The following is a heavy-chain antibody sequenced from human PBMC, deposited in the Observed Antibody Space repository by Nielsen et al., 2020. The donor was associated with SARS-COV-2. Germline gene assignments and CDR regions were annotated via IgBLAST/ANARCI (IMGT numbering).Heavy chain of an antibody. Sequence: SETLSLTCTVSGDSISSGSYYWTWIRQPAGKGLEWIGRIYTRGYTNYNHSLSSRVTISVDTCKNQFSLKLSSVSAADTAVYYCARERSYYDAFEIWGQGTMVTVSS. CDR3: ARERSYYDAFEI. D-gene: IGHD2-8*01. J-gene: IGHJ3*02. CDR2: IYTRGYT. V-gene: IGHV4-61*02. CDR1: GDSISSGSYY.